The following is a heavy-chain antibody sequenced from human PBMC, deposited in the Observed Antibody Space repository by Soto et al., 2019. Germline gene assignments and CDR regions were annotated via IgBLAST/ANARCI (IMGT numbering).Heavy chain of an antibody. D-gene: IGHD6-13*01. J-gene: IGHJ6*02. V-gene: IGHV1-3*01. CDR2: INAGNGNT. CDR3: ASARGGSSWPYYYYGMDV. CDR1: GYTFTSYA. Sequence: ASVKVSCKASGYTFTSYAMHWVRQAPGQRLERMGWINAGNGNTKYSQKFQGRVTITRDTSASTAYMELSSLRSEDTAVYYCASARGGSSWPYYYYGMDVWGQGTTVTVSS.